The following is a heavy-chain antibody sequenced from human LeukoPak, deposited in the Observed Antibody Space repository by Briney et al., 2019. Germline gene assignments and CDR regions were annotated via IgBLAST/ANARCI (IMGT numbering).Heavy chain of an antibody. CDR1: GFTFDDYA. Sequence: GGSLRLSCAASGFTFDDYAMHWVRQAPGKGLEWVPGISWNSGSIGYADSVKGRFTISRDNAKNSLYLQMNSLRAEDTALYYCAKDKWDGATGFDYWGQGTLVTVSS. CDR2: ISWNSGSI. J-gene: IGHJ4*02. CDR3: AKDKWDGATGFDY. V-gene: IGHV3-9*01. D-gene: IGHD1-26*01.